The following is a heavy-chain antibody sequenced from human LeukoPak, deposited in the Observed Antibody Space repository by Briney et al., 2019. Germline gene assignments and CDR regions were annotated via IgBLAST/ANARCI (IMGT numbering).Heavy chain of an antibody. V-gene: IGHV1-18*01. CDR3: ARAYCSGGSCYEVCDY. D-gene: IGHD2-15*01. J-gene: IGHJ4*02. CDR2: ISAYNGNT. CDR1: GYTFTRYG. Sequence: ASVKVSCRAPGYTFTRYGISWVRQAPGQGLEWMGWISAYNGNTNYAQKLQGRVTMTTDTSTSTAYMELRSLRSDDTAVYYCARAYCSGGSCYEVCDYWGQGTLVTVSS.